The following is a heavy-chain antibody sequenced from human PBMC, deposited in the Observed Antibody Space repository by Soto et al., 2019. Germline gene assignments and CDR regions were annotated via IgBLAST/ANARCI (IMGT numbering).Heavy chain of an antibody. Sequence: ASETLSLTCAVSGGSLSSGGYSRGWIPQPPGKGLEWIGYIYHSGSTYYNPSLKSRVTISVDRSKNQFSLKLSSVTAADTAVYYCARDLWGYCGTDCYPLDVWGQGTTVTVSS. CDR2: IYHSGST. V-gene: IGHV4-30-2*01. D-gene: IGHD2-21*02. J-gene: IGHJ6*02. CDR3: ARDLWGYCGTDCYPLDV. CDR1: GGSLSSGGYS.